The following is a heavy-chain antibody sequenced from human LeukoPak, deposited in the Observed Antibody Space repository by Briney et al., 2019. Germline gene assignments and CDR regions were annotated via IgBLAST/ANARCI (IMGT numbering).Heavy chain of an antibody. D-gene: IGHD3-3*01. CDR3: VRGSLASGVVVYYYYYLDV. CDR2: IRYDGTND. J-gene: IGHJ6*03. V-gene: IGHV3-30*02. CDR1: GFTFSSYG. Sequence: GGSLRLSCAASGFTFSSYGMHWVRQAPDKGLEWVACIRYDGTNDYYADSVKGRFTISRDNAKNSLYLQMNSLRAEDTAVYYCVRGSLASGVVVYYYYYLDVWGKGTTVTVSS.